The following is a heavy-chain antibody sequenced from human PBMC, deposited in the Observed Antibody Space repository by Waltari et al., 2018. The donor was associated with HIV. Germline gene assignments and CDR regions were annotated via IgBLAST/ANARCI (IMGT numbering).Heavy chain of an antibody. J-gene: IGHJ4*02. CDR2: INYIGIS. CDR3: APYYYISSRHYFDS. D-gene: IGHD3-16*01. V-gene: IGHV4-39*07. CDR1: GGSVGSSSTY. Sequence: QLQLQESGPGLVKPSEPLSLPCTVSGGSVGSSSTYWGWSRRPPGKGLGGIWSINYIGISYYNPSLKSRGTISVDTSKNQLSLNLSSVTAADTAVYYCAPYYYISSRHYFDSWGQGTLVTVSS.